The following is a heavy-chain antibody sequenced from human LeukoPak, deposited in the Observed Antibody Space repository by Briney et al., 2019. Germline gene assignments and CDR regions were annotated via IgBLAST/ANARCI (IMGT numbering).Heavy chain of an antibody. J-gene: IGHJ5*02. CDR2: IRNKANNYTT. CDR3: TRDAGLYNWLDP. V-gene: IGHV3-73*01. Sequence: PGGSLRLSCAPSGFTFSDCDIHSGRQASGQGLMWVGRIRNKANNYTTEHSASLRDKFTLSRDESQRTADLQRNSLEPEDPAVYYCTRDAGLYNWLDPWGQGTLVTVSS. CDR1: GFTFSDCD.